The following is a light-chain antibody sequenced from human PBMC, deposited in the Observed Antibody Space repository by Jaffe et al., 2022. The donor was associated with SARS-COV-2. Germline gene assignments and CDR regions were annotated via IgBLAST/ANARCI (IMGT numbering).Light chain of an antibody. CDR3: ATWDNSLRGFI. J-gene: IGLJ1*01. V-gene: IGLV1-51*02. Sequence: QSVLTQPPSVSAAPGQKVTISCSGGSSNIGKNYVSWYQQVPGTAPKLLIYEDYKRPSEIPDRFSGSRSGTSATLGITGLQTGDEADYYCATWDNSLRGFIFGSGTGVAVL. CDR1: SSNIGKNY. CDR2: EDY.